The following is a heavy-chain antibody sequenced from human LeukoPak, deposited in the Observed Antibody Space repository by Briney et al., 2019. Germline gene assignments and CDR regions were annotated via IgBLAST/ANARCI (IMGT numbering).Heavy chain of an antibody. CDR1: GYTLTELS. D-gene: IGHD3-22*01. CDR3: ATRYYDSSSSIDR. CDR2: FDPEDGET. Sequence: ASVKVSCKVSGYTLTELSMHWVRQAPGKGLEWMGGFDPEDGETIYTQKFQGRVTMTEDTSTDTAYMELSSLRSEDTAVYYCATRYYDSSSSIDRWGQGTLVTVSS. J-gene: IGHJ5*02. V-gene: IGHV1-24*01.